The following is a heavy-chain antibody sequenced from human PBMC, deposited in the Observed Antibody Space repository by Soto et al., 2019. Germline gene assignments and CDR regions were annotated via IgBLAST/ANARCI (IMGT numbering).Heavy chain of an antibody. CDR1: GGSISSGGYY. V-gene: IGHV4-31*03. Sequence: LSLTCTVSGGSISSGGYYWSWIRQHPGKGLEWIGYIYYSGSTYYNPSLKSRVTISVDTSKNQFSLKLSSVTAADTAVYYCARVPRGYYGMDVWGQGTTVTVSS. J-gene: IGHJ6*02. CDR3: ARVPRGYYGMDV. D-gene: IGHD3-10*01. CDR2: IYYSGST.